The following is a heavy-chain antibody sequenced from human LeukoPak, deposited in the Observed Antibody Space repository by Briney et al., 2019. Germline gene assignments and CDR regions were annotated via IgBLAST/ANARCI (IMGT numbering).Heavy chain of an antibody. V-gene: IGHV4-59*01. J-gene: IGHJ1*01. D-gene: IGHD2-21*02. CDR3: ASCVVVTATKYFQH. CDR2: IYYSGST. CDR1: GGSINNYW. Sequence: SETLSLTCTVSGGSINNYWWSWIRQPPGKGLEWIGDIYYSGSTNYNPSLKSRVTISVDTSKNQFSLKLSSVTAADTAVYYCASCVVVTATKYFQHWGQGTLVTVSS.